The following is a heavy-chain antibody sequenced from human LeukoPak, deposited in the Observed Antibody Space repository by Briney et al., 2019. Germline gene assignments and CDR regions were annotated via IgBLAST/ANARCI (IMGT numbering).Heavy chain of an antibody. CDR3: EKELRGYSYGEH. J-gene: IGHJ1*01. D-gene: IGHD5-18*01. CDR2: ISYDESNK. V-gene: IGHV3-30*18. Sequence: PGGSLRLSCAASGFIFSNYGMYWVRQAPGKGLEWVAVISYDESNKFYRDSVKGRFTISRDNSKNMLYLQMNSLRAEDTAVYYCEKELRGYSYGEHWGQGILVTVSS. CDR1: GFIFSNYG.